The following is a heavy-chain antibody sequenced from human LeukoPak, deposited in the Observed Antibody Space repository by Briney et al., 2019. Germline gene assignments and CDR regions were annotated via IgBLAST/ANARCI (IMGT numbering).Heavy chain of an antibody. J-gene: IGHJ4*02. Sequence: GGSLRLSCSFSGFSLGHYGLNWIRQAPGKGLEWVGFIRSNTYGGTADYAASVKGRFTISRDDSKSVAYLQMNNLKTDDTAVYYCTRDIFDYWGQGTLVTVSS. CDR1: GFSLGHYG. V-gene: IGHV3-49*03. CDR2: IRSNTYGGTA. CDR3: TRDIFDY.